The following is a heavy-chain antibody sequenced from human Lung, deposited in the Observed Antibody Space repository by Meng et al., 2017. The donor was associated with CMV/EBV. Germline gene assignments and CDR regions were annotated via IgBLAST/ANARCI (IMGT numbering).Heavy chain of an antibody. D-gene: IGHD3-16*01. CDR1: GFTFSAHA. CDR2: ISYEGSNK. CDR3: ARDGRYLHIRTFGGGLDV. J-gene: IGHJ6*02. V-gene: IGHV3-30*04. Sequence: GESLKISCAASGFTFSAHAVHWVRQAPGKGLEWVASISYEGSNKYCSDSVKGRFTISRDNSENMLYVQMNSLRAEDTAVYYCARDGRYLHIRTFGGGLDVWGQGTXVTVYS.